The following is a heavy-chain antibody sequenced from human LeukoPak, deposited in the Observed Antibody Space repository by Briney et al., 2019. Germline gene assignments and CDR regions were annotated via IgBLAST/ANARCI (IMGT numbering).Heavy chain of an antibody. CDR3: ARAPIHSVVVGSWFDP. V-gene: IGHV1-46*01. CDR2: INPSGGST. J-gene: IGHJ5*02. Sequence: GASVKVSCKASGYTFTGYYMHWVRQAPGQGLEWMGIINPSGGSTSYAQKFQGRVTMTRDTSTSTVYMELSSLRSEDTAVYYCARAPIHSVVVGSWFDPWGQGTLVTVSS. CDR1: GYTFTGYY. D-gene: IGHD2-15*01.